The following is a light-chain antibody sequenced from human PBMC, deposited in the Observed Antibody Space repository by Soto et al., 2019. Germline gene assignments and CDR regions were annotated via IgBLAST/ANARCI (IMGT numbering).Light chain of an antibody. V-gene: IGKV3-20*01. J-gene: IGKJ1*01. CDR3: QQYVNSPWT. Sequence: EIVLTQSPGTVSLSPGERATVSCRASQSVTSSYLAWYQQKPGQAPRLLIYAASKRATGIPDRFSGSGSGTDFTLTISRLEPEDFAVYYWQQYVNSPWTCGQGTKVEIK. CDR2: AAS. CDR1: QSVTSSY.